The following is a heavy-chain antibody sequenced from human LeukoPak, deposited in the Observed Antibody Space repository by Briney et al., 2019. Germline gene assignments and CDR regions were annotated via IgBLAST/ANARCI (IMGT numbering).Heavy chain of an antibody. CDR1: GFTFSSYG. V-gene: IGHV3-33*01. CDR2: IWYDGSNK. Sequence: GGSLRHSCAASGFTFSSYGMHWVRQAPGKGLEWGAVIWYDGSNKYYADSVKGRFTISRDNSKNTLYLQMNSLRAEDTAVYYCARGLEPDGVGLDYWGQGTLVTVSS. J-gene: IGHJ4*02. CDR3: ARGLEPDGVGLDY. D-gene: IGHD2-8*01.